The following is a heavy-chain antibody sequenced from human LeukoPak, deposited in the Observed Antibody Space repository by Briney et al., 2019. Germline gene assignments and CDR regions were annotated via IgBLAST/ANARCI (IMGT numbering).Heavy chain of an antibody. CDR3: AGRGEYQLLSYYYYYMDV. J-gene: IGHJ6*03. Sequence: GGSLRLSCAASGFTFSSYSMNWVRQAPGKGLEWVSAISSSSSYIYYADSVKGRFTISRDNAKNSLYLQMNSLRAEDTAVYYCAGRGEYQLLSYYYYYMDVWGKGTTVTVSS. CDR1: GFTFSSYS. CDR2: ISSSSSYI. D-gene: IGHD2-2*01. V-gene: IGHV3-21*01.